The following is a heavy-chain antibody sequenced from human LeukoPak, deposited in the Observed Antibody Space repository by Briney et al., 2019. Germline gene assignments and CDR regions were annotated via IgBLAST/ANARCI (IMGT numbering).Heavy chain of an antibody. V-gene: IGHV4-34*01. CDR3: ASLHTPGYFDY. D-gene: IGHD1-14*01. CDR1: GGSFSGYY. Sequence: PSETLSLTCAVYGGSFSGYYWGWIRQPPGKGLEWIGTIYYSGSTYYHPSLKSRLTISVDTSKNQFSLKLSSVTAADTAVYYCASLHTPGYFDYWGQGTLVTVSS. J-gene: IGHJ4*02. CDR2: IYYSGST.